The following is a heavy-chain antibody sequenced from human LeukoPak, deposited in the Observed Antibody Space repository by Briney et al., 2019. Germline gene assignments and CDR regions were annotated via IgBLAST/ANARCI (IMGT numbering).Heavy chain of an antibody. J-gene: IGHJ6*02. CDR2: INHSGST. CDR3: ARVRYGFGRYYYYYYGMDV. Sequence: PSETLSLTCTVSGGSISSYYWGWIRQPPGKGLEWIGEINHSGSTNYNPSLKSRVTISVDTSKNQFSLKLSSVTAADTAVYYCARVRYGFGRYYYYYYGMDVWGQGTTVTVSS. D-gene: IGHD3-10*01. CDR1: GGSISSYY. V-gene: IGHV4-34*01.